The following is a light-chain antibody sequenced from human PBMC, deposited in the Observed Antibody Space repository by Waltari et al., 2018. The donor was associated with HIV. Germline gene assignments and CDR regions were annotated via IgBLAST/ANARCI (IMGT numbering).Light chain of an antibody. CDR2: QNS. V-gene: IGLV3-1*01. Sequence: SYELTQPPSVSVSPGQTASITCSGERLDYNYVSWYQQKPGQSPVLFIDQNSGRPSGIPERFSGSKSGNTATLTISGTQAMDEADFYCQSWDSSYVVFGGGTKLIVL. CDR1: RLDYNY. CDR3: QSWDSSYVV. J-gene: IGLJ3*02.